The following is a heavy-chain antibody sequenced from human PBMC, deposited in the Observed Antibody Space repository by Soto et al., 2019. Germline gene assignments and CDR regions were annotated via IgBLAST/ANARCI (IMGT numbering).Heavy chain of an antibody. Sequence: SGPTRVNPTQTLTLTCTFSGFSLNTRGVGVGWIRQPPGKALEWLAVIYWDDDRRYSPSLNSRLTITKDTSRNQVVLTMTNMDPVDTATYYCAHIMITYGGVIGLDAFDNWGQGTMVTVSS. CDR3: AHIMITYGGVIGLDAFDN. CDR1: GFSLNTRGVG. CDR2: IYWDDDR. V-gene: IGHV2-5*02. J-gene: IGHJ3*02. D-gene: IGHD3-16*02.